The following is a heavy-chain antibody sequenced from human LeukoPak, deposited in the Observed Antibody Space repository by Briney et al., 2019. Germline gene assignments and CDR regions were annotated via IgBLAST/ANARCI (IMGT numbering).Heavy chain of an antibody. CDR3: ARQWELLGDAFDI. D-gene: IGHD1-26*01. CDR2: IYPGDSDT. V-gene: IGHV5-51*01. Sequence: GESLKISCKGSGYSFTSYWIGWVRQMPGKGLEGMGIIYPGDSDTRYSPSFQGQVTISAEKSISTAYLQWSSLKASDTAMYYCARQWELLGDAFDIWGQGTMVTVSS. J-gene: IGHJ3*02. CDR1: GYSFTSYW.